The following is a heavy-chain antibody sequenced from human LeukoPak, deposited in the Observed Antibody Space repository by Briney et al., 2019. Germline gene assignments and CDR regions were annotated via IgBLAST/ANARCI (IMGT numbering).Heavy chain of an antibody. CDR1: GFTFDYYA. V-gene: IGHV3-9*01. CDR2: ISWNSGSI. D-gene: IGHD6-19*01. Sequence: GGSLRLSCAASGFTFDYYAMHWVRQAPGKGLEWVSGISWNSGSIGYADSVKGRFTISRDNAKNSLYLQMNSLRAEDTALYYCESSGWSRRGYWGQGTLVTVSS. CDR3: ESSGWSRRGY. J-gene: IGHJ4*02.